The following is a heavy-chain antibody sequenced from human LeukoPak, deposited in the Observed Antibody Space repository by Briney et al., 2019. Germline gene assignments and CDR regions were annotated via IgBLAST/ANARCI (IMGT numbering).Heavy chain of an antibody. CDR3: ARDYGRSGSYRWFDP. CDR2: ISYDGSNK. CDR1: GFTFSSYA. D-gene: IGHD1-26*01. V-gene: IGHV3-30-3*01. Sequence: GGSLRLSYAASGFTFSSYAMHWVRQAPGKGLEWVAVISYDGSNKYYADSVKGRFTISRDNSKNTLYLQMNSLRAEDTAVYYCARDYGRSGSYRWFDPWGQGTLVTVSS. J-gene: IGHJ5*02.